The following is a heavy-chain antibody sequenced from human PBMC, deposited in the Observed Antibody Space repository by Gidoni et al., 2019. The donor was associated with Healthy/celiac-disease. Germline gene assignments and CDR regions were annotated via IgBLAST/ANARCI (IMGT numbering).Heavy chain of an antibody. CDR2: TYCRSSWYN. Sequence: QVQLQQSGPGLVKPSQTLPLTCAISGASVSSNSASWNWIRQSPSRGLERLGSTYCRSSWYNDYAVSVRGRITINPDTSRNHFSLLLDSVTPEDSALYYCAREPTYSSCWSPAGSVGDYYYYGMDVWGQGTTVTVSS. CDR3: AREPTYSSCWSPAGSVGDYYYYGMDV. D-gene: IGHD6-19*01. CDR1: GASVSSNSAS. V-gene: IGHV6-1*01. J-gene: IGHJ6*02.